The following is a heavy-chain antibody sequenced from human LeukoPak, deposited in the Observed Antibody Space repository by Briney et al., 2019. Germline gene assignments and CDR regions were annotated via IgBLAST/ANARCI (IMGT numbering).Heavy chain of an antibody. J-gene: IGHJ4*02. CDR3: AREYYFGSGSYPDY. CDR1: GFTFSSYN. CDR2: ISSSGSTI. Sequence: GGSLRLSCAASGFTFSSYNMNWVRQAPGSGLEWVSYISSSGSTIFYADSVEGRFTISRDNSKNTLFLQMNSLRAEDTAVYYCAREYYFGSGSYPDYWGQGTLVTVSS. D-gene: IGHD3-10*01. V-gene: IGHV3-48*01.